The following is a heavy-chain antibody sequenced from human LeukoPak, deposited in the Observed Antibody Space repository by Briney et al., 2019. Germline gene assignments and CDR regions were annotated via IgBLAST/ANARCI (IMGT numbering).Heavy chain of an antibody. D-gene: IGHD5-18*01. V-gene: IGHV1-2*02. J-gene: IGHJ4*02. CDR3: ARAGYSYGYSFDY. CDR1: GYTFTGYY. CDR2: INPNSGGT. Sequence: ASVKVSCKASGYTFTGYYMHWVRQAPGQGLEWMGWINPNSGGTNYAQKFQGRVTMTRDTSTSTAYMELRSLRSDDTAVYYCARAGYSYGYSFDYWGQGTLVTVSS.